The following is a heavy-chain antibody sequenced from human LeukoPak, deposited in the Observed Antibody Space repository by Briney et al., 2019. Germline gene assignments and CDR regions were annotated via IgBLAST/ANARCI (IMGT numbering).Heavy chain of an antibody. J-gene: IGHJ4*02. CDR3: ARVTGYMTEDYFDY. CDR1: DDSISSSTYY. CDR2: LYYSGKT. D-gene: IGHD6-13*01. Sequence: SDTLSPTCIISDDSISSSTYYWGWIRQPPGKGLEWIGTLYYSGKTCYNPSLKSRVTISIDTSKNQFSLKLTSATAADTAVYYCARVTGYMTEDYFDYWGQGTLITVSS. V-gene: IGHV4-39*07.